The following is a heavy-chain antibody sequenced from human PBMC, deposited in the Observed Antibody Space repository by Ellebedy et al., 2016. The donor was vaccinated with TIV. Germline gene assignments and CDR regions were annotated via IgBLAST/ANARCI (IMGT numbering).Heavy chain of an antibody. CDR3: ARDSRVTTSYDYYGMDV. CDR1: GFIFGDYY. V-gene: IGHV3-30-3*01. Sequence: PGGSLRLSCAASGFIFGDYYMSWIRQAPGKGLEWVAVISYDGSTKYYADSVKDRFTISRDNSKNTVYLQMNSLRGEDTAVYYCARDSRVTTSYDYYGMDVWGQGTTVTVSS. J-gene: IGHJ6*02. D-gene: IGHD4-17*01. CDR2: ISYDGSTK.